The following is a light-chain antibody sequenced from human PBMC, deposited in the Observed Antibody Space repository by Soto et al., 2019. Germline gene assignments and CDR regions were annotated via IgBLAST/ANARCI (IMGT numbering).Light chain of an antibody. J-gene: IGKJ1*01. V-gene: IGKV3-11*01. Sequence: IVMTQSPAILSVFPGDRATLSCRSSQPVNNNLAWYQHKPGQAPRLLLYGASTRATGISARFSGSGSGTDFTLTISSLEPEDFAVYYCQQRSNWPPSWTFGQGTKV. CDR2: GAS. CDR1: QPVNNN. CDR3: QQRSNWPPSWT.